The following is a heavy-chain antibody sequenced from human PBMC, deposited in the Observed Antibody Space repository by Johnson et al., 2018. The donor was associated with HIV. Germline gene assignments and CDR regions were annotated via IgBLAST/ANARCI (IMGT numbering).Heavy chain of an antibody. CDR2: ISYDGSNK. J-gene: IGHJ3*02. D-gene: IGHD2-15*01. V-gene: IGHV3-30-3*01. CDR3: ARELIGYCSGGSCLPDAFDI. CDR1: GFIFSSYW. Sequence: QVQLVESGGGLVQPGGSLRLSCAASGFIFSSYWMSWVRQAPGKGLEWVAVISYDGSNKYYADSVKGRFTISRDNSKNTLYLQMNSLRAEDTAVYYCARELIGYCSGGSCLPDAFDIWGQGTMVTVSS.